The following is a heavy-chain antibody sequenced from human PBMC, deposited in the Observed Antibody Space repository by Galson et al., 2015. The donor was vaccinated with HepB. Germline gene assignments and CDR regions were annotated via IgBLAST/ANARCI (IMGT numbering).Heavy chain of an antibody. Sequence: SVTVSCKASGGTFSSYAISWVRQAPGQGLEWMGGIIPIFGTANYAQKFQGRVTITADESTSTAYMELSSLRSEDTAVYYCARGSGWHDAFDIWGQGTMVTVSS. D-gene: IGHD3-22*01. V-gene: IGHV1-69*13. CDR1: GGTFSSYA. CDR3: ARGSGWHDAFDI. CDR2: IIPIFGTA. J-gene: IGHJ3*02.